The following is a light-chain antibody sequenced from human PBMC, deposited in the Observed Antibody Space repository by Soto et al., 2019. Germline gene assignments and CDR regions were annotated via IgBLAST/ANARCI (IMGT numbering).Light chain of an antibody. Sequence: EIVMTQSPATLSVSPGERATLSCRASQSVSSNLSWYQQKPGQAPRLLIYGASTRATGIPARFSGSGSGTEFTLTLSSLQSEDFAVYYCQQYNKSPLTFGQGIKVDI. CDR2: GAS. CDR3: QQYNKSPLT. V-gene: IGKV3-15*01. CDR1: QSVSSN. J-gene: IGKJ1*01.